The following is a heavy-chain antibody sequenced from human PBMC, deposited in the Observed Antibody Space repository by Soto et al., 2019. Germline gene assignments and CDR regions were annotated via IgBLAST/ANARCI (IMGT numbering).Heavy chain of an antibody. CDR2: INPSGGST. CDR3: AREEPPITMVRRVKLFDY. V-gene: IGHV1-46*01. D-gene: IGHD3-10*01. Sequence: GASVKVSCKASGYTFTSYYMHWVRQAPGQGLEWMGIINPSGGSTSYAQKFQGRVTMTRDTSTSTVYMELSSLRSEDTAVYYCAREEPPITMVRRVKLFDYWGQGTLVTVSS. J-gene: IGHJ4*02. CDR1: GYTFTSYY.